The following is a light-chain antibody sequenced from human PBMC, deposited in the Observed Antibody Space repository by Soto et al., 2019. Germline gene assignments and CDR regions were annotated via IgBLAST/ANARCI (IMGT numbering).Light chain of an antibody. V-gene: IGKV3-20*01. CDR1: QSVGSN. Sequence: ERVMTQSPATLSVSPGERATLSCRASQSVGSNLAWYQQKPGQAPRLLLYGTSERATGIPDRFSGSGSGTEFTLTISRLEPEDFAVYFCQQYGRSPTFGQGTKVDIK. CDR2: GTS. CDR3: QQYGRSPT. J-gene: IGKJ1*01.